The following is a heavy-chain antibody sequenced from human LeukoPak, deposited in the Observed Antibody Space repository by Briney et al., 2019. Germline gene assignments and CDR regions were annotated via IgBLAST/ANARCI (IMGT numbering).Heavy chain of an antibody. CDR1: GYTFSGYY. V-gene: IGHV1-2*02. CDR3: ARGYGMTTVTLGYYGMDV. D-gene: IGHD4-11*01. Sequence: GASVKVSCKASGYTFSGYYMNWVRQAPGQGLEWMGWINPNSGGTNYAQKFQGRVTMTRDTSISTAYMELSRLRSDDTAVYYCARGYGMTTVTLGYYGMDVWGQGTTVTVSS. J-gene: IGHJ6*02. CDR2: INPNSGGT.